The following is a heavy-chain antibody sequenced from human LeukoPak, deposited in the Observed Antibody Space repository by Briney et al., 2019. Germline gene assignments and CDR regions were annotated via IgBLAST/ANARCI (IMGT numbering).Heavy chain of an antibody. Sequence: GGSLRLSCATSGFTFSSYGMHWVRQAPGKGLEWVAVIWYDGSNKYYADSVKGRFTISRDNSKNTLYLQMNSLRAEDTAVYYCARGSGSGWTTIDYWGQGTLVTVSS. CDR2: IWYDGSNK. D-gene: IGHD6-19*01. CDR1: GFTFSSYG. V-gene: IGHV3-33*08. CDR3: ARGSGSGWTTIDY. J-gene: IGHJ4*02.